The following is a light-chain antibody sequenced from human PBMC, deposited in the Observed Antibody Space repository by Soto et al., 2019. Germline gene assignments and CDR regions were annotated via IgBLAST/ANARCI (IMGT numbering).Light chain of an antibody. V-gene: IGKV3-11*01. J-gene: IGKJ3*01. CDR1: QSIGNY. Sequence: EVVLTQSPATLSLSPGEGATLSCRASQSIGNYLAWYQQKPAQAPRLLIYATSNRATGIPARFSGSGSGTAFTLSIRSLEPEDFAVYYCQRRSSWPFTFGPGTKVDIK. CDR2: ATS. CDR3: QRRSSWPFT.